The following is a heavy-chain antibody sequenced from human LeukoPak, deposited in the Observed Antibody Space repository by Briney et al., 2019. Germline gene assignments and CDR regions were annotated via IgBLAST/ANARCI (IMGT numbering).Heavy chain of an antibody. CDR2: IYTSGST. Sequence: SETLSHTCTVSGGSISSYYWSWIRQPAGKGLEWIGRIYTSGSTNYNPSLKSRVTMSVDTSKNQFSLKLSSVTAADTAVYYCARGYCSITSCYPGDYWGQGTLVTVSS. V-gene: IGHV4-4*07. CDR3: ARGYCSITSCYPGDY. D-gene: IGHD2-2*01. J-gene: IGHJ4*02. CDR1: GGSISSYY.